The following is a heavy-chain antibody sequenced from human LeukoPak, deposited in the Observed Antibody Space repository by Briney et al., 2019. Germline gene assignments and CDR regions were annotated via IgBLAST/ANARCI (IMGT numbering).Heavy chain of an antibody. Sequence: GGSLRLSCGASGFIFSKYGMHWVRRAPGKGLEWVSYISSSGSTIYYADSVKGRFTISRDNAKNSLYLQMNSLRAEDTAVYYCARDPLYSSGWYLWGQGTLVTVSS. CDR2: ISSSGSTI. V-gene: IGHV3-48*03. CDR3: ARDPLYSSGWYL. D-gene: IGHD6-19*01. J-gene: IGHJ4*02. CDR1: GFIFSKYG.